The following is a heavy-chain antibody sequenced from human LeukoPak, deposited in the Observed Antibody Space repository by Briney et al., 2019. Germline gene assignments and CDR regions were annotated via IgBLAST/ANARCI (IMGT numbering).Heavy chain of an antibody. Sequence: SETLSLTCTVSGASISSYYWTWIRQPPGKGLEWIGYIHYSGDTKCNPSLKSRVTISVDTSKNQVSLQLNSVTAADTAVYYCAGCCGGGSCADSWRQGTLVTVSS. D-gene: IGHD2-15*01. CDR3: AGCCGGGSCADS. CDR1: GASISSYY. CDR2: IHYSGDT. V-gene: IGHV4-59*08. J-gene: IGHJ4*02.